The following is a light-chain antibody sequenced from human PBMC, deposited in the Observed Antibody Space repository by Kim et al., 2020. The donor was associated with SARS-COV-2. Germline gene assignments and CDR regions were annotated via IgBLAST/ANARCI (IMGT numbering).Light chain of an antibody. J-gene: IGLJ2*01. CDR3: QAWDNNAAI. CDR1: KLGGRY. CDR2: QDI. Sequence: SVSPGQTATIPCAGDKLGGRYVSWYQQRPGQTPVLVMYQDIERPSGIPDRFSGSNSGNTATLTISGTQAMDEADYYCQAWDNNAAIFGGGTQLTVL. V-gene: IGLV3-1*01.